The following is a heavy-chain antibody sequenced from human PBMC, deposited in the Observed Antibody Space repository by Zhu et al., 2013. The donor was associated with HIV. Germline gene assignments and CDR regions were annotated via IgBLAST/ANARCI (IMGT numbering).Heavy chain of an antibody. CDR1: GFTFSSCA. CDR3: ASSFGGDSSGYYRESRRGAFDI. J-gene: IGHJ3*02. D-gene: IGHD3-22*01. Sequence: VQLLESGGDLVQPGGSLRLSCAASGFTFSSCAMSWVRQAPGKGLEWVSTVSGSGDSTHYADSVKGRFTIARDNSKNTLYLQMNSLRADDTAVYYCASSFGGDSSGYYRESRRGAFDIVGPRDNGHRLF. CDR2: VSGSGDST. V-gene: IGHV3-23*01.